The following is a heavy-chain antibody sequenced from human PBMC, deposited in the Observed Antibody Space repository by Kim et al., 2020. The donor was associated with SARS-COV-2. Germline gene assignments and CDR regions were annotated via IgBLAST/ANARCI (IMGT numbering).Heavy chain of an antibody. D-gene: IGHD3-22*01. CDR1: GGTFSSYA. Sequence: SVKVSCKASGGTFSSYAISWVRQAPGQGLEWMGGLIPLFGTANYAQKFQGRVTITADESTSTAYMELSSLRSEDTAVYYCARAHYDSSGYYYPFDYWGQGTLVTVSS. J-gene: IGHJ4*02. V-gene: IGHV1-69*13. CDR3: ARAHYDSSGYYYPFDY. CDR2: LIPLFGTA.